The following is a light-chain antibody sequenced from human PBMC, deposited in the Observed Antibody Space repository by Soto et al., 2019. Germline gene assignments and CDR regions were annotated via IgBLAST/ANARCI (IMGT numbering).Light chain of an antibody. V-gene: IGKV1-12*01. J-gene: IGKJ5*01. CDR3: QQANRFPFT. CDR1: QGISSW. CDR2: AAS. Sequence: DIQMTQSPSSVSASVGDRVTITCRASQGISSWLAWYQQKPGKAPKLLIYAASSLQSGVPSRFSSSGSRTDFTLTSSRLHVEYSATYYCQQANRFPFTFGQGTRVEIK.